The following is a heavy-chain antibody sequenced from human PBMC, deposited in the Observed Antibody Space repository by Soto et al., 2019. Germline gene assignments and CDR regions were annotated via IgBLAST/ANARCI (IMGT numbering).Heavy chain of an antibody. CDR3: AKDLIRGDGYVDFDY. CDR2: IYAGGGTT. Sequence: GGSLRLSCSASGFVFGNFAMLWVRQAPGKGLEWVSTIYAGGGTTHYADSVKGRFTISRDNSKSILYLQMNSLRAEDTAVYFCAKDLIRGDGYVDFDYRGRGTLVTVSS. J-gene: IGHJ4*02. V-gene: IGHV3-23*01. CDR1: GFVFGNFA. D-gene: IGHD3-10*01.